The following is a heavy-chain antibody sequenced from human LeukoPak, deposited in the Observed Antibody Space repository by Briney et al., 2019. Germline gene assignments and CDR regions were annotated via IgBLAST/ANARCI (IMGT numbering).Heavy chain of an antibody. D-gene: IGHD2-21*02. V-gene: IGHV3-48*01. CDR3: ARAYCGGDCYSSDY. CDR1: GFTFSSYS. Sequence: GGSLRLSCAASGFTFSSYSMMWVRQAPGKGLEWVSYISSSSTTINYADSVKGRFTISRDNAKNSGYLQMNSLRAKDTAVYYCARAYCGGDCYSSDYWGQGTLVTVSS. J-gene: IGHJ4*02. CDR2: ISSSSTTI.